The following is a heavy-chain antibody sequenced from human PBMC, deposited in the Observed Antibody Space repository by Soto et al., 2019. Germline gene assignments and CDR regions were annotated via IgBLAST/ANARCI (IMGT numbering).Heavy chain of an antibody. CDR2: ISSSSSYI. D-gene: IGHD6-13*01. CDR1: GFTFSSYS. J-gene: IGHJ6*02. V-gene: IGHV3-21*01. Sequence: EVQLVESGGGLVKPGGSLRLSCAASGFTFSSYSMNWVRQAPGKGLEWVSSISSSSSYIYYADSVKGRFTISRDNAKNSLYLQMNSLRAEDTAVYYCARVPGIAASEYYYYYYGMDVWGQGTTVTVSS. CDR3: ARVPGIAASEYYYYYYGMDV.